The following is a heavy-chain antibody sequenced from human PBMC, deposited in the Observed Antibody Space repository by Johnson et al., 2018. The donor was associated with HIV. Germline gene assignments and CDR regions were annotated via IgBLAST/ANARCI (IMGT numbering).Heavy chain of an antibody. CDR2: IWYDGSTK. J-gene: IGHJ3*02. D-gene: IGHD3-22*01. Sequence: QVQLVESGGGVVQPGRSLRLSCAASGFTFSSYGMHWVRQAPGKGLAWVAVIWYDGSTKYYADPVKGRFTISRDNSTHTLYLQMNSLRAADTAVYYCAKGVITMIVVATDAFDIWGQGTMVTVSS. CDR1: GFTFSSYG. V-gene: IGHV3-33*06. CDR3: AKGVITMIVVATDAFDI.